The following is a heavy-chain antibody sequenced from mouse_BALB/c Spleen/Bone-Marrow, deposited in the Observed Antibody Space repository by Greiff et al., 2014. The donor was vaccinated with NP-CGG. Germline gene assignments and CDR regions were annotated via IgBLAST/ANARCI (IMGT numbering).Heavy chain of an antibody. D-gene: IGHD1-1*01. CDR1: GFNIKDTY. V-gene: IGHV14-3*02. Sequence: EVQLVESGAALVKPGASVKLSCTASGFNIKDTYMHWVKQRPEQGLEWIGRIYPANGNTNYDTKFQGKATITADTSSNTAYLQLSSLTAEDTAVYYCANYYYGSHFDYWGQGTTLTVSS. CDR3: ANYYYGSHFDY. J-gene: IGHJ2*01. CDR2: IYPANGNT.